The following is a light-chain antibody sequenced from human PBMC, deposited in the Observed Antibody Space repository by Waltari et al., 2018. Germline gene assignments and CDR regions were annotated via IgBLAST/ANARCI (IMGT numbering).Light chain of an antibody. V-gene: IGLV2-14*03. CDR2: DVT. CDR3: SSYTTNKTPV. Sequence: QPALTQPASVSGSPGQSITISCTGSSSDIGGYDYVSWYQQHPGKAPKLIIYDVTKRPSGISSGFSCSKSCNTASLTISGLQAEDEADYDCSSYTTNKTPVIGGGTKVTVL. J-gene: IGLJ2*01. CDR1: SSDIGGYDY.